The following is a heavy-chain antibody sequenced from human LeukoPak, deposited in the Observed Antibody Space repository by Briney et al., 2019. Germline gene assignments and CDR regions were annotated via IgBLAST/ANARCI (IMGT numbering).Heavy chain of an antibody. V-gene: IGHV3-23*01. J-gene: IGHJ3*02. Sequence: PGGSLRLSCAASGFTFSNYAMSWVRQAPGKGLEWVSGISAGDGSTYYADSVKGRFTISRDNSKNTLYLQMNSLRAEDTAVYYCAKDSRSEMATMVARQKDAFDIWGQGTMVTVSS. CDR3: AKDSRSEMATMVARQKDAFDI. D-gene: IGHD2-8*01. CDR1: GFTFSNYA. CDR2: ISAGDGST.